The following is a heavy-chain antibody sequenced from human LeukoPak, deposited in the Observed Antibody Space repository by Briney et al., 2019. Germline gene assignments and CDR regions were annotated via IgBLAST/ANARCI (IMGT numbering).Heavy chain of an antibody. V-gene: IGHV5-51*01. CDR1: GYSFTSYW. D-gene: IGHD6-13*01. CDR3: ARFIAAPYYFDY. Sequence: GESLKISCKGSGYSFTSYWIGWVRQMPGKGLEWMGIIYPGDSDTRYSPSFQGQVSISADKSISTAYLQWSSLRAEDTAVYYCARFIAAPYYFDYWGRGTLVTVSS. CDR2: IYPGDSDT. J-gene: IGHJ4*02.